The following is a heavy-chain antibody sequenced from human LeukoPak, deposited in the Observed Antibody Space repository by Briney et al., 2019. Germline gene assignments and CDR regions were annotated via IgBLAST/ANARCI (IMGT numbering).Heavy chain of an antibody. V-gene: IGHV3-30*02. CDR3: TKAPIVSCSGAFCYPFDS. D-gene: IGHD2-15*01. CDR1: GFTFSSYG. Sequence: GGSLRLSCAASGFTFSSYGMHWVRQAPGKGLEGVAFIRYDGSYKFYAESVKGRFTVSRDNSKNTLFLQMNSLRAEDTAIYYCTKAPIVSCSGAFCYPFDSWGQGTLVTVSS. CDR2: IRYDGSYK. J-gene: IGHJ4*02.